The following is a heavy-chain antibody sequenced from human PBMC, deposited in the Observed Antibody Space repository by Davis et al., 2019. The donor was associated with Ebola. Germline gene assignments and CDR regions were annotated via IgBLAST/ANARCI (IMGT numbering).Heavy chain of an antibody. CDR2: IYYSGST. CDR3: AREMQWLVPDY. Sequence: SETLSLTCTASGFSISSYYWSWIRQPPGKGLEWIAYIYYSGSTNYNPSLKSRVTISVDTSKNQFSLKLSSVTAADTAVYYCAREMQWLVPDYWGQGTLVTVSS. D-gene: IGHD6-19*01. V-gene: IGHV4-59*12. CDR1: GFSISSYY. J-gene: IGHJ4*02.